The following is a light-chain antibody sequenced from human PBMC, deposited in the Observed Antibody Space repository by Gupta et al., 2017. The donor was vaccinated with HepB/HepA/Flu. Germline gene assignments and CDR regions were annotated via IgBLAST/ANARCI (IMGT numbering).Light chain of an antibody. J-gene: IGLJ2*01. CDR1: SSNIGAGYD. Sequence: SGLTVGPSVSGALGESVTITYTGSSSNIGAGYDVHWYQQLPGTAPKLLIYGNSNRPSGVPDRFSGSKSGTSASLAITGLQAEDEADYYCQSYDSSLTVVFGGGTKLTVL. V-gene: IGLV1-40*01. CDR3: QSYDSSLTVV. CDR2: GNS.